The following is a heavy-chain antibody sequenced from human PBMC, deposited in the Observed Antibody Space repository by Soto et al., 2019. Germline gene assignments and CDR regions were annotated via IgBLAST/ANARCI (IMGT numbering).Heavy chain of an antibody. Sequence: ASVKVSCKXSGYTLTELSMHWVRQAPGKGLEWMGGFDPEDGKRIYAQKFQGRVTMTEDTSTETSYMELNSLRSEDTAVYYCATGRGVDRRLEWGQGTLVTISS. V-gene: IGHV1-24*01. J-gene: IGHJ4*02. CDR3: ATGRGVDRRLE. CDR1: GYTLTELS. D-gene: IGHD3-10*01. CDR2: FDPEDGKR.